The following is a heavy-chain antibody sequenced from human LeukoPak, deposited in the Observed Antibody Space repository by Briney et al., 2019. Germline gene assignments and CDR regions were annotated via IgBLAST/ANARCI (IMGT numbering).Heavy chain of an antibody. D-gene: IGHD5-24*01. CDR3: TRVGYIDEGIDY. Sequence: GGSLRLSCVASGFPFSSYWMTWVRQAPGKGLEWVANIKQDGSKKSYVDSVKGRFTISRDNAKNSLYRQMNSLRAEDTAIYYCTRVGYIDEGIDYWGQGTLVTVSS. J-gene: IGHJ4*02. V-gene: IGHV3-7*04. CDR1: GFPFSSYW. CDR2: IKQDGSKK.